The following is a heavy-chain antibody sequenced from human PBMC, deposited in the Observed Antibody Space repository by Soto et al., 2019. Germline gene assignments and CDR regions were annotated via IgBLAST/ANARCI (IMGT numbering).Heavy chain of an antibody. Sequence: SETLSLTCTVSGGSVSTYYWSWIRQPPGKGLEWIGYSYYSGSTYYNPSLKSRVTLSVDTSRNQLLLQLKSVTAADTAVYYCARESAGSGKNNWFDPWGQGTLVTVSS. CDR3: ARESAGSGKNNWFDP. CDR2: SYYSGST. V-gene: IGHV4-59*02. CDR1: GGSVSTYY. J-gene: IGHJ5*02. D-gene: IGHD3-10*01.